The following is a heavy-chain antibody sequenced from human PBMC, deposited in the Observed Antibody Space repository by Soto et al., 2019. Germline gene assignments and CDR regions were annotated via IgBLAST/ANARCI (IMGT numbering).Heavy chain of an antibody. CDR3: AREVPTPYYFDY. J-gene: IGHJ4*02. Sequence: SETLSLTCTVSGGSVSSGSYYWSWIRQHPGKGLEWIGYIYYSGSTYYNPSLKSRLTISLDTSKNQFSLKLSSVTAADTAVYYCAREVPTPYYFDYWGQGTLVTVSS. CDR2: IYYSGST. CDR1: GGSVSSGSYY. V-gene: IGHV4-31*03.